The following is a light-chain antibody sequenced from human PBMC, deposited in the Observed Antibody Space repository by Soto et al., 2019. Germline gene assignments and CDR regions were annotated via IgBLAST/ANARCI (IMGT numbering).Light chain of an antibody. V-gene: IGKV1-33*01. CDR2: DAS. CDR3: QQYDILPIT. CDR1: QDINIY. Sequence: DLQMTQSPSSLFASVGDRVTITCQATQDINIYLNWYQQKPGKAPNLLIYDASNLEIGVPSRFSGSGSGTHFTLTISSLQTEDIATYYCQQYDILPITFGRGTRLDIK. J-gene: IGKJ5*01.